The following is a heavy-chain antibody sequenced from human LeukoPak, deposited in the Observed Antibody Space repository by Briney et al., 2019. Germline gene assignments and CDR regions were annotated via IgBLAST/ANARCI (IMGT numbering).Heavy chain of an antibody. J-gene: IGHJ6*02. Sequence: PGGSLRLSCAASGFTFSSYSMKWVRQAPGKGLEWVSFIGSSITYISYADPVKGRFTISRDNAKKSLYLQMNSLRAEDTAIYYCAREGYYSGLDVWGQGTTVTVSS. CDR2: IGSSITYI. CDR3: AREGYYSGLDV. V-gene: IGHV3-21*01. CDR1: GFTFSSYS.